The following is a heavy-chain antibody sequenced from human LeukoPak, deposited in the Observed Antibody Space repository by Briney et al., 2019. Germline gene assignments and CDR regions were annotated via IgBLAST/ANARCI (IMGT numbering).Heavy chain of an antibody. CDR1: AFTFSSYW. CDR2: IKQDESEK. D-gene: IGHD4-17*01. CDR3: ARGNDYGDHVGIYFDY. J-gene: IGHJ4*02. Sequence: GGSLRLSCAASAFTFSSYWMSWVRQAPGKGLEWVANIKQDESEKYYVDSVKGRFTISRDNAKNSLYLQINSLRAEDTAAYYCARGNDYGDHVGIYFDYWGQGTLVIVSS. V-gene: IGHV3-7*03.